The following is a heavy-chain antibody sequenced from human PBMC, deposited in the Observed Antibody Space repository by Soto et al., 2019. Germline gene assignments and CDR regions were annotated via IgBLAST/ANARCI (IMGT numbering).Heavy chain of an antibody. CDR2: INAGNGNT. CDR3: ARSSSEWGRIAAAEPYNWFDP. D-gene: IGHD6-13*01. V-gene: IGHV1-3*01. Sequence: QVQLVQSGAEVKKPGASVKVSCKASGYTFTSYAMHWVRQAPGQRLEWMGWINAGNGNTKYSQKFQGRVTITRDTSASTAYMELSSLRSEDTAVYYCARSSSEWGRIAAAEPYNWFDPWGQGTLVTVSS. J-gene: IGHJ5*02. CDR1: GYTFTSYA.